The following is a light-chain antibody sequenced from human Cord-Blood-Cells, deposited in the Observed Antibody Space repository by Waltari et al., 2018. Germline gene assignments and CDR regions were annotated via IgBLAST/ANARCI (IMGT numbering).Light chain of an antibody. V-gene: IGKV1-39*01. Sequence: DIQMTQSPSSLSASVGDIVPITCRASQSISSYLNWYQQKPGKAPKLLIYAASSLQSGVPSRFSGSGSGTDFTLTTSRLQPEDFATYYCQQSYSTPYTFGQGTKLEIK. CDR2: AAS. J-gene: IGKJ2*01. CDR1: QSISSY. CDR3: QQSYSTPYT.